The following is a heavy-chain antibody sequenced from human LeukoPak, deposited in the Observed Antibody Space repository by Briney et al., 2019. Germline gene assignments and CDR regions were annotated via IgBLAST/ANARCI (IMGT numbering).Heavy chain of an antibody. Sequence: PGGSLRLSCAASGFTFSTHWMHWVRQTPGKGLVWVSRISPDGSRTAYADSVKGRFTISRDNARDTLYLQLNSLGAEGTAVYYCARVSSLWSFDYWGQGTLVTVSS. D-gene: IGHD3-10*01. J-gene: IGHJ4*02. CDR2: ISPDGSRT. V-gene: IGHV3-74*01. CDR1: GFTFSTHW. CDR3: ARVSSLWSFDY.